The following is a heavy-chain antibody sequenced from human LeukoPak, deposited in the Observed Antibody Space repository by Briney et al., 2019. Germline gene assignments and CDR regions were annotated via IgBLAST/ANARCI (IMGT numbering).Heavy chain of an antibody. CDR3: ARDPVYYGSGSYLYYYGMDV. V-gene: IGHV4-59*12. D-gene: IGHD3-10*01. CDR1: GGSISGYY. CDR2: IYYSGST. Sequence: PSETLSLTCTVSGGSISGYYWSWIRQPPGKGLGWIGNIYYSGSTYYNPSLKSRVTISVDTSKNQFSLKLSSVTAADTAVYYCARDPVYYGSGSYLYYYGMDVWGQGTTVTVSS. J-gene: IGHJ6*02.